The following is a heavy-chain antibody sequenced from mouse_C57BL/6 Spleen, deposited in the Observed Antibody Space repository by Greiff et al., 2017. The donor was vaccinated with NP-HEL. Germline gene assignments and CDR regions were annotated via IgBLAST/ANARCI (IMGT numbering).Heavy chain of an antibody. V-gene: IGHV5-12*01. Sequence: EVKVEESGGGLVQPGGSLKLSCAASGFTFSDYYMYWVRQTPEKRLEWVAYISNGGGSTYYPDTVKGRFTISRDNAKNTLYLQMSRLKSEDTAMYYCARQGHGSSYYAMDYWGQGTSVTVSS. CDR3: ARQGHGSSYYAMDY. CDR1: GFTFSDYY. J-gene: IGHJ4*01. D-gene: IGHD1-1*01. CDR2: ISNGGGST.